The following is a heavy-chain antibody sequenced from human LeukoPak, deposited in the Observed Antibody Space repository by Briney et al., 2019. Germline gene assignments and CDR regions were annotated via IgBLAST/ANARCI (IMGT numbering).Heavy chain of an antibody. CDR3: ARSADDDYVWGSYHIIRGFFDY. CDR2: IIPIFGTA. D-gene: IGHD3-16*02. CDR1: GGTFSSYA. V-gene: IGHV1-69*13. J-gene: IGHJ4*02. Sequence: SVKVSCKASGGTFSSYAISWVRQAPGQGLEWMGGIIPIFGTANYAQKFQGRVTITADESTSTAYMELSSMRSEDTAVYYCARSADDDYVWGSYHIIRGFFDYWGQGTLVTVSS.